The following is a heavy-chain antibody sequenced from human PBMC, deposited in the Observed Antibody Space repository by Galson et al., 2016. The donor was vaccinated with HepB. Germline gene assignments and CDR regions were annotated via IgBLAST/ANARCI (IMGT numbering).Heavy chain of an antibody. D-gene: IGHD1-1*01. CDR1: GFTFSSYS. J-gene: IGHJ6*02. CDR2: ISSGSSTL. CDR3: ARGNNWNDASPWGHYDYGMDV. Sequence: SLRLSCAASGFTFSSYSMNWVRQAPGKGLEWVPYISSGSSTLFYADSVKGRFTISRDRGKNSLFLPMHRLREEDTGVYCCARGNNWNDASPWGHYDYGMDVWGQGTTVTVSS. V-gene: IGHV3-48*02.